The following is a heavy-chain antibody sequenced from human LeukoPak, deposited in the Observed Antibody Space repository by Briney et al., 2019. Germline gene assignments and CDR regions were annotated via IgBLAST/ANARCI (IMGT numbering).Heavy chain of an antibody. CDR2: INSDKGHT. J-gene: IGHJ4*02. CDR3: AREFGHCSGDNCFYFFDS. CDR1: VYTLTNYN. Sequence: ASVKVSCKASVYTLTNYNISWVRQAPGQGLQWMGWINSDKGHTNFVPKFQGRVTVTTDTSTNTAYMELRRLRSDDTAVYYCAREFGHCSGDNCFYFFDSWGQGSLVTVSS. D-gene: IGHD2-15*01. V-gene: IGHV1-18*01.